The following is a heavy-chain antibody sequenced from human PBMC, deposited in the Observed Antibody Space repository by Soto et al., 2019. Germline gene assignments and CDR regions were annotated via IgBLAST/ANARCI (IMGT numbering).Heavy chain of an antibody. CDR1: GFTFSSYG. CDR3: VKERYAQLWLEDYGMDV. J-gene: IGHJ6*02. V-gene: IGHV3-30*18. Sequence: VQLVESGGGVVQSGGSLRLSCEASGFTFSSYGIHWVRQAPGKGLEWVALISYDGTDKYYADSVKGRFTISRDNSKNTLYLQMSSLGPEDTAVYYCVKERYAQLWLEDYGMDVWGQGTTVTV. D-gene: IGHD5-18*01. CDR2: ISYDGTDK.